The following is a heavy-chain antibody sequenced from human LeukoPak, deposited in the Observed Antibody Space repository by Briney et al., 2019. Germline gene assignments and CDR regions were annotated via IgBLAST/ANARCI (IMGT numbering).Heavy chain of an antibody. J-gene: IGHJ6*03. V-gene: IGHV4-34*01. D-gene: IGHD2-15*01. Sequence: PSETLSLTCAVYGGSFSGYYWSWIRQPPGKGLEWIGEINHSGSTNYNPSLKSRVTISVDTSKNQFSLKPSSVAAADTAVYYCASSRGGYYYMDVWGKGTTVTVSS. CDR2: INHSGST. CDR3: ASSRGGYYYMDV. CDR1: GGSFSGYY.